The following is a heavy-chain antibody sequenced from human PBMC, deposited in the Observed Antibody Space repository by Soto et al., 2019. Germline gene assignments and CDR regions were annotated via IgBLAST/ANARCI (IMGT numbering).Heavy chain of an antibody. D-gene: IGHD1-26*01. Sequence: PSETLSLTCTVSGDSISSGDYFWSWIRQPPGQGLEWIGYIYRGGSTYNNPSLRSRVTISADTSRNQFSLKLTSATAADTAIYYCARGVVLTHTTPIRRCFDAWSQGIRVAVSS. CDR3: ARGVVLTHTTPIRRCFDA. CDR1: GDSISSGDYF. CDR2: IYRGGST. V-gene: IGHV4-30-4*01. J-gene: IGHJ5*02.